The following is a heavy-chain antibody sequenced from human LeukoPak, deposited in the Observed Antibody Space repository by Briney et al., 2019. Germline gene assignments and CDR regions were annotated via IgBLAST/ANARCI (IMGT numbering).Heavy chain of an antibody. CDR2: IYPGDSDT. D-gene: IGHD2-15*01. V-gene: IGHV5-51*01. CDR1: GYSFTSYW. J-gene: IGHJ3*02. Sequence: GESLKISCKGSGYSFTSYWIGWVRQMPGKGLEWMGIIYPGDSDTRYSPSFQGQVTISADKSISTTYLQWSSLKASDTAMYYCARQYCSGGSCYPGWWAFDIWGQGTMVTVSS. CDR3: ARQYCSGGSCYPGWWAFDI.